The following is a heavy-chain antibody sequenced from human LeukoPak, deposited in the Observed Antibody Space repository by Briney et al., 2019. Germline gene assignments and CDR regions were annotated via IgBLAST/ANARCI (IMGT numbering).Heavy chain of an antibody. CDR2: IYSGGST. D-gene: IGHD1-1*01. CDR3: ARTGNPATGDY. CDR1: GFAVSSNY. V-gene: IGHV3-53*01. Sequence: GGSLRLSCAASGFAVSSNYMSWVRQAPGKGLEWVSVIYSGGSTYYADSVKGRFTISRDNSKNTLYLQMNSLRAEDTAVYYCARTGNPATGDYWGQGTLVTVSS. J-gene: IGHJ4*02.